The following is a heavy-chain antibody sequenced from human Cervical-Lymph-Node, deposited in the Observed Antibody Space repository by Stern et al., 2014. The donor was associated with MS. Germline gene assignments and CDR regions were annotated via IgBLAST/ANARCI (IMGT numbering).Heavy chain of an antibody. D-gene: IGHD2-15*01. CDR1: AGSVTNNIYY. J-gene: IGHJ4*02. Sequence: QLVESGPGMMKPSETLSLTCTVSAGSVTNNIYYWGWIRQPPGKGLEWLGTIYYGGISYYNLSLRSRIPISVDTSKNHFPLRLISVTAADTAMYYCVRQGGDMAAKLWGQGTLVTVSS. CDR2: IYYGGIS. V-gene: IGHV4-39*01. CDR3: VRQGGDMAAKL.